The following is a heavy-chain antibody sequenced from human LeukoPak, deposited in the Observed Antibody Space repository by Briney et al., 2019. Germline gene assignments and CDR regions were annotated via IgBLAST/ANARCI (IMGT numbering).Heavy chain of an antibody. CDR2: IYPGDSDT. CDR3: ARLWVVRGVMAPFDY. CDR1: GYSFTSNW. J-gene: IGHJ4*02. Sequence: GESLKISCKGSGYSFTSNWIGWVRQMPGKGLEWMGIIYPGDSDTRYSPSFQGQVTISADKSISTAYLQWSSLKASDTAMYYCARLWVVRGVMAPFDYWGQGTLVTVSS. V-gene: IGHV5-51*01. D-gene: IGHD3-10*01.